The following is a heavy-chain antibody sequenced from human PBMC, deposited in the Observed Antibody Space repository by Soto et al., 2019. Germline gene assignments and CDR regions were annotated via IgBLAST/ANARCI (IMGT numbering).Heavy chain of an antibody. J-gene: IGHJ6*02. CDR2: ISGSGGST. D-gene: IGHD6-6*01. CDR3: ATAARPNYCYGMDV. V-gene: IGHV3-23*01. Sequence: GGSLRLSCAASGFTFSSYAMSWVRQAPGKGLEWVSAISGSGGSTYYADSVKGRFTISRDNSKNTLYLQMNSLRAEDTAVYYCATAARPNYCYGMDVRAQRTTVTVSS. CDR1: GFTFSSYA.